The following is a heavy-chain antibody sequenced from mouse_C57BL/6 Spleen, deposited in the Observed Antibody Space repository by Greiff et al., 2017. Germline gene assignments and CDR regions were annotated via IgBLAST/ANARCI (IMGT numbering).Heavy chain of an antibody. CDR1: GYTFTSYW. J-gene: IGHJ2*01. D-gene: IGHD4-1*01. CDR2: IDPSDSYT. Sequence: QVQLQQPGAELVRPGTSVKLSCKASGYTFTSYWMHWVKQRPGQGLEWIGVIDPSDSYTNYNQKFKGKATLTVDTSSSTAYMQLSSLTSEDSAVYYCARGGLNGDEGYWGKGTTLTVSS. CDR3: ARGGLNGDEGY. V-gene: IGHV1-59*01.